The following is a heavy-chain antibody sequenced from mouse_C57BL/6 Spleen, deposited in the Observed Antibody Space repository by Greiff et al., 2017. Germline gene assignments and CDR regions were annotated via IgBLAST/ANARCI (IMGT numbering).Heavy chain of an antibody. V-gene: IGHV1-39*01. D-gene: IGHD1-1*01. J-gene: IGHJ1*03. CDR1: GYSFTDYN. Sequence: EVQGVESGPELVKPGASVKISCKASGYSFTDYNMNWVKQSNGTSLEWIGVINPKYGTTSYNQKFKGKATLTVDQSSSTAYMQLNSLTSEDSAVYYCANCYYSSSYRYYYDWGTGATVTVS. CDR3: ANCYYSSSYRYYYD. CDR2: INPKYGTT.